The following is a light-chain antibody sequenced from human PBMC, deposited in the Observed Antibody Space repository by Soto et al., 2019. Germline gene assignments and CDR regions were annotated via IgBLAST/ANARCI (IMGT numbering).Light chain of an antibody. CDR1: QSLLHSNGYNY. Sequence: DIVMTQSPLSLPVTPGEPASISCRSSQSLLHSNGYNYLDWCLQKPGQSPQLLIYLGSNRASGVPDRFSGSGSGTDFTLKISRVEAEDVGVYYCMQALQTPLASWTFGQGTKVDIK. V-gene: IGKV2-28*01. CDR2: LGS. J-gene: IGKJ1*01. CDR3: MQALQTPLASWT.